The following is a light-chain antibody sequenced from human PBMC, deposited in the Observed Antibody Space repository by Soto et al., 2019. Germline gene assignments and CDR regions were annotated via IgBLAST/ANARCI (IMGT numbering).Light chain of an antibody. Sequence: QSALTQPASVSESPGQSITISCTGTSSDVGSYNFVSWYQQHPGKAPKLMIYDVSHRPSGVSNRFSGSKSGNTASLTISGLQAEDEADYYRSSYTSNSSVIFGGGTKVTVL. J-gene: IGLJ2*01. CDR1: SSDVGSYNF. CDR3: SSYTSNSSVI. CDR2: DVS. V-gene: IGLV2-14*01.